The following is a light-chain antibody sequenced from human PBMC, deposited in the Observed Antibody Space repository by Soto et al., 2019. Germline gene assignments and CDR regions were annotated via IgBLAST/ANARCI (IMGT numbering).Light chain of an antibody. CDR3: QQRSNWHPIT. Sequence: EILLTQSPSILSLSPGEKATLSCRASQSVSNNYLAWYQQKPGQAPRLLIYGSSNRATGIPDRFSGSGSGTDFTLTISSLEHEDFAVYYCQQRSNWHPITFGQGTRLEIK. V-gene: IGKV3D-11*02. CDR2: GSS. CDR1: QSVSNNY. J-gene: IGKJ5*01.